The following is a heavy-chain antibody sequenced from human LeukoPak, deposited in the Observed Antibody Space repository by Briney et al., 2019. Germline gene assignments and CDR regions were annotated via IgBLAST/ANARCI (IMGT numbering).Heavy chain of an antibody. J-gene: IGHJ3*02. CDR3: ARGLTGVCSGGSCYRSSYAFDI. D-gene: IGHD2-15*01. CDR2: INHSGST. CDR1: GGSFSGYY. Sequence: SETLSLTCAVYGGSFSGYYWSWIRQPPGKGLEWIGEINHSGSTNYNPSLKSRVTISVDTSKNQFSLKLSSVTAADTAVYYCARGLTGVCSGGSCYRSSYAFDIWGQGTMVTVSS. V-gene: IGHV4-34*01.